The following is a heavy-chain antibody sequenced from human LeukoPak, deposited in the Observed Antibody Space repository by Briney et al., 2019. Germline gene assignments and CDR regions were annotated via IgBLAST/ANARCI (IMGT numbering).Heavy chain of an antibody. CDR2: ISGSGGST. CDR1: GFTFSSYA. D-gene: IGHD1-26*01. Sequence: GGSLRLSCAASGFTFSSYAMSWVRQAPGKGLEWVSAISGSGGSTYYADSVKGRFTISRDNSKNTLYLQMNSLRAEDTAVYYCAKGVSGSYRLLTAFDYWGQGTLVTVSS. CDR3: AKGVSGSYRLLTAFDY. V-gene: IGHV3-23*01. J-gene: IGHJ4*02.